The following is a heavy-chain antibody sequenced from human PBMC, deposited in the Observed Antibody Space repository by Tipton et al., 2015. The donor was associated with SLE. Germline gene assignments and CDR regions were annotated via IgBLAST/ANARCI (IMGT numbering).Heavy chain of an antibody. CDR1: GGSFSGYY. D-gene: IGHD3-3*01. Sequence: TLSLTCAVYGGSFSGYYWSWIRQPPGKGLEWIGYIYYSGSTNYNPSLKSRVTISVDTSKNQFSLKLSSVTAADTAVYYCARHYDFWSAYNYFDYWGQGTLVTVSS. V-gene: IGHV4-59*08. J-gene: IGHJ4*02. CDR2: IYYSGST. CDR3: ARHYDFWSAYNYFDY.